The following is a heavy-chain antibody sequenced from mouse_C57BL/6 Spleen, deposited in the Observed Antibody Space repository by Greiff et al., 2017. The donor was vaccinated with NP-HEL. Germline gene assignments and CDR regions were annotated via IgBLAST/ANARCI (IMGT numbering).Heavy chain of an antibody. Sequence: VQLQQSGAELVMPGASVKLSCKASGYTFTSYWMHWVKQRPGQGLEWIGEIDPSDSYTNYNQKFKGKSTLTVDKSSSTAYMQLSSLTSEDSAVYYCARSPMDYWGQGTSVTVSS. V-gene: IGHV1-69*01. CDR1: GYTFTSYW. CDR2: IDPSDSYT. CDR3: ARSPMDY. J-gene: IGHJ4*01.